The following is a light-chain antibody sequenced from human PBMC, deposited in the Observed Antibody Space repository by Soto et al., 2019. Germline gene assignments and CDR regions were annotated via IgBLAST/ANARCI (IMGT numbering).Light chain of an antibody. J-gene: IGLJ2*01. Sequence: QSVLTQLPSASGSPGQSVTICCTGTSSDVGAYNFVSWYQQYPGKAPRHLIYELTKRPSGVPDRFSGSRSGNTASLTVSGLQTEDEADYYCTSYSGNTLLVFGGGTKVTVL. CDR2: ELT. CDR3: TSYSGNTLLV. CDR1: SSDVGAYNF. V-gene: IGLV2-8*01.